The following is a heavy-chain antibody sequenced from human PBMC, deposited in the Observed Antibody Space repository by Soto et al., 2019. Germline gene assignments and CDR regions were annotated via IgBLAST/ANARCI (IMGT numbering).Heavy chain of an antibody. D-gene: IGHD3-3*01. Sequence: ASVKVTCKASGYTFTSYDINWVRQATGQGLEWMGWMNPNSGNTDYAQKFQGRVTMTTNTSISTAYMELSSLRSDDTAVYYCARDKYDFWSGYSAHAFDIWGQGTMVSVSS. CDR2: MNPNSGNT. V-gene: IGHV1-8*01. J-gene: IGHJ3*02. CDR3: ARDKYDFWSGYSAHAFDI. CDR1: GYTFTSYD.